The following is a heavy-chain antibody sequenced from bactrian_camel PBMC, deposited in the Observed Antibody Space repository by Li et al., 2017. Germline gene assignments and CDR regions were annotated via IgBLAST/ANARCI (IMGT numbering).Heavy chain of an antibody. J-gene: IGHJ6*01. CDR3: AADLPLDDPTGAVRFWLAPRSCCPFGV. D-gene: IGHD1*01. CDR2: VDSDGNT. Sequence: HVQLVESGGGSVQAGGSLRLSCAASGHIKRRYCMGWFRQAPGKEREGVAVVDSDGNTRYADSVVGRFTISKDIANNALDLQMSSLKPEDTGMYYCAADLPLDDPTGAVRFWLAPRSCCPFGVWGQGTQVTVS. V-gene: IGHV3S53*01. CDR1: GHIKRRYC.